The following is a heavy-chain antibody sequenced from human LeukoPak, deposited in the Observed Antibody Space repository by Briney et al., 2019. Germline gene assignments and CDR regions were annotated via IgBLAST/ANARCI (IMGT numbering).Heavy chain of an antibody. D-gene: IGHD3-22*01. CDR1: GFTFDDYG. J-gene: IGHJ4*02. V-gene: IGHV3-20*04. Sequence: GGSLRLSCAASGFTFDDYGMSWVRRAPGKGLEWVSGINWNGGSTGYADSVKGRFTISRDNAKNSLYLQMNSLRAEDTALYYCARDYDSSGYYYFDYWGQGTLVTVSS. CDR3: ARDYDSSGYYYFDY. CDR2: INWNGGST.